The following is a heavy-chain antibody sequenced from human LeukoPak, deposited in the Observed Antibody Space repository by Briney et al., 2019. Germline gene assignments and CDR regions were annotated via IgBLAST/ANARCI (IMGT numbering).Heavy chain of an antibody. CDR1: GFTFNRYW. Sequence: GSLRLSCAASGFTFNRYWMHWVRPVPGKGLVWVSRINSDGSSTTYADSVKGRFTISRDNARNTLYLQMNSLRAEDRAVYYCARGRGTIYMFDYWGQGTLVTVSS. J-gene: IGHJ4*02. V-gene: IGHV3-74*01. CDR3: ARGRGTIYMFDY. CDR2: INSDGSST. D-gene: IGHD2/OR15-2a*01.